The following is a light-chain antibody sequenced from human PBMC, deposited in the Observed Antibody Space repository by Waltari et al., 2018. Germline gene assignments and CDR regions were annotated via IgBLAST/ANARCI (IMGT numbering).Light chain of an antibody. V-gene: IGKV3-20*01. J-gene: IGKJ3*01. CDR3: QQYGNSNPL. CDR2: AAS. Sequence: EIVLTQSPGALSLSPGERATLSCRASQSVSSNYIAWYQQKPGQAPRRLIDAASMRATGIPDRFSGSGSGTDFTLTIRRLETEDFAVYYCQQYGNSNPLFGPGTKVDIK. CDR1: QSVSSNY.